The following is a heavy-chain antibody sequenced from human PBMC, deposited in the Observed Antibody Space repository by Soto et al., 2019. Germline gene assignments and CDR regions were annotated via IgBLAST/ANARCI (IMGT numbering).Heavy chain of an antibody. Sequence: GGSLRLSCAASGFTFSNAWMNWFRQAPGKGLDWFGRITSKTDGGTTNYAAPVKGRFPISRDGSRNTLYLQMNSLRTGDTAVYYCTTEWEQLVGDNYYYYGIDVWGQGTTVTVSS. J-gene: IGHJ6*02. D-gene: IGHD6-13*01. CDR1: GFTFSNAW. CDR2: ITSKTDGGTT. V-gene: IGHV3-15*07. CDR3: TTEWEQLVGDNYYYYGIDV.